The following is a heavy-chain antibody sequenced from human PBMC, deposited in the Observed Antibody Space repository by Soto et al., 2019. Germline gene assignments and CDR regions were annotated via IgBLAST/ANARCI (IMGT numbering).Heavy chain of an antibody. V-gene: IGHV3-30-3*01. D-gene: IGHD2-15*01. Sequence: QVQLVESGGGVVQPGRSLRLSCAASGFTFSSYAMHWVRQAPGKGLEWVAVISYDGSNKYYADSVKGRFTISRDNSKNTLYLQMNGLRAEDTAVYYCARDLGYCSGGSGYSYDYWGQGTLVTVSS. CDR3: ARDLGYCSGGSGYSYDY. CDR1: GFTFSSYA. J-gene: IGHJ4*02. CDR2: ISYDGSNK.